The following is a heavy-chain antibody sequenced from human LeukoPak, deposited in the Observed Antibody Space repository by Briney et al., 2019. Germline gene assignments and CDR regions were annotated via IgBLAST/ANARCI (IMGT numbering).Heavy chain of an antibody. J-gene: IGHJ4*02. Sequence: GGSLRLSCAASGFTFSSYGMSWVRQAPGKGLEWVAFIRYDGSNNYYADSVKGRFTISRDNSKNTVHLRMNSLRTEDTAVYSCAKDQWLVLDYWGQGTLVTVSS. D-gene: IGHD6-19*01. CDR1: GFTFSSYG. CDR3: AKDQWLVLDY. CDR2: IRYDGSNN. V-gene: IGHV3-30*02.